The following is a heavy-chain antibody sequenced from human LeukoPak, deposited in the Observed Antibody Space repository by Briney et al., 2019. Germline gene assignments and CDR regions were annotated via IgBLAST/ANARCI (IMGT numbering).Heavy chain of an antibody. CDR1: GYTFTGYY. CDR2: INPNSGGT. Sequence: ASVKVSCKASGYTFTGYYMHWVRQAPGQRREWMGGINPNSGGTNYAQQFQGRVTMTRDTSISTAYIELSRLRSDDTAVYYCARKGEDYSLDYWGQGTLVTVSS. CDR3: ARKGEDYSLDY. J-gene: IGHJ4*02. V-gene: IGHV1-2*02. D-gene: IGHD4-11*01.